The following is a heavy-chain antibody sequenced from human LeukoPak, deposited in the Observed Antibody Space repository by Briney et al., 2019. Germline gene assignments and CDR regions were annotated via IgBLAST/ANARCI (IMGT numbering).Heavy chain of an antibody. V-gene: IGHV3-7*03. J-gene: IGHJ3*02. Sequence: PGGSLRLSCAASGFTFSSYAMSWVRQAPGKGLEWVANIKQDGSEKYYVDSVKGRFTISRDNAKNSLYLQMNSLRAEDTAVYYCAREGYSGYDAFDIWGQGTMVTVSS. CDR3: AREGYSGYDAFDI. D-gene: IGHD5-12*01. CDR2: IKQDGSEK. CDR1: GFTFSSYA.